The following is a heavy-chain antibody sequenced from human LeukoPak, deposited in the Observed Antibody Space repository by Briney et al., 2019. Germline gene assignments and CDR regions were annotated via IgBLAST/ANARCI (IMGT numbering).Heavy chain of an antibody. V-gene: IGHV4-59*08. CDR2: IYYSGST. CDR3: ARHYGSGWNYYYYGMDV. Sequence: PSETLSLTCTVSGGSISSYYWSWIRQPPGKGLEWIGYIYYSGSTNYNPSLKSRVTISVDTSKNQFSLKLSSVTAADTAVYYCARHYGSGWNYYYYGMDVWGQGTTVTVSS. J-gene: IGHJ6*02. CDR1: GGSISSYY. D-gene: IGHD3-10*01.